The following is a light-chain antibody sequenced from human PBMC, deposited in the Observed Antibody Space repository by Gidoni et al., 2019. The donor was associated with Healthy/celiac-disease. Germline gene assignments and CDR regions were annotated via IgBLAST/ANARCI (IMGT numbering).Light chain of an antibody. CDR1: QSVSSY. J-gene: IGKJ4*01. V-gene: IGKV3-11*01. Sequence: DIVLTQYPATLSLSPGERATLSCRASQSVSSYLACYQQKPGQAPRLLIYDASNRATGIPARFSGSGSGTDFTLTISSLEPEDFAVDYCQQRSNWPPRTFGGGTKVEIK. CDR3: QQRSNWPPRT. CDR2: DAS.